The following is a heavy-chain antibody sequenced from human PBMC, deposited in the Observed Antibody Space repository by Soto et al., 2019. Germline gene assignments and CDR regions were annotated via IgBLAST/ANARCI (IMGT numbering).Heavy chain of an antibody. CDR1: GYSFTSYW. CDR2: IDPSDSYT. CDR3: ARQGPGIAAAGYYYGMDV. Sequence: GESLKISCKGSGYSFTSYWISWVRQMPGKGLEWMGRIDPSDSYTNYSPSFQGHVTISADKSISTAYLQWSSLKASDTAMYYCARQGPGIAAAGYYYGMDVWGQGTTVTVSS. V-gene: IGHV5-10-1*01. D-gene: IGHD6-13*01. J-gene: IGHJ6*02.